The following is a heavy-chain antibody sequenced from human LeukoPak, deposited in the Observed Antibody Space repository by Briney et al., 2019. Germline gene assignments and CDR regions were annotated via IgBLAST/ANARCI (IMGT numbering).Heavy chain of an antibody. CDR3: ARGIVTGTTNWFDP. Sequence: PSETLSLTCTVSGYSISSGYFWGWIRQPPGKGLEWIGSIYHSGSTSYNPSLKSRITISLDTSKNQFSLRLSSVTAADTAVYYCARGIVTGTTNWFDPWGQGTLVTVSS. CDR1: GYSISSGYF. J-gene: IGHJ5*02. V-gene: IGHV4-38-2*02. D-gene: IGHD1-20*01. CDR2: IYHSGST.